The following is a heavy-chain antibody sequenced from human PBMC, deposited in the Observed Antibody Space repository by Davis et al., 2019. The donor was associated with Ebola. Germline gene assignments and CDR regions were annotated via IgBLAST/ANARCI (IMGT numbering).Heavy chain of an antibody. Sequence: ESLKISCAASGFTFSNYGMHWVRQPPGKRLEWIGEIKHSGSTNYNPSLMSQVTISVDTSKNQFSLKLSSVTAADTAVYYCARVIGGWWSPRFDYWGQGTLVTVSS. CDR2: IKHSGST. CDR1: GFTFSNYG. D-gene: IGHD6-19*01. CDR3: ARVIGGWWSPRFDY. J-gene: IGHJ4*02. V-gene: IGHV4-34*01.